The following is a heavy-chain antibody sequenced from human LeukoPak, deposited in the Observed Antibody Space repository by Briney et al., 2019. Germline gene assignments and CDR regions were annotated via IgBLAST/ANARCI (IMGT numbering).Heavy chain of an antibody. CDR3: ARRQQLVLWAFDI. J-gene: IGHJ3*02. V-gene: IGHV3-30*02. CDR1: GFTFSSYG. D-gene: IGHD6-13*01. CDR2: IRYDGSNK. Sequence: GGSLRLSCAASGFTFSSYGMHWVRQAPGKGLEWVAFIRYDGSNKYYADSVKGRFTISRDNSKNTLYLQMNSLRAEDTAVYYCARRQQLVLWAFDIWGQGTMVTVSS.